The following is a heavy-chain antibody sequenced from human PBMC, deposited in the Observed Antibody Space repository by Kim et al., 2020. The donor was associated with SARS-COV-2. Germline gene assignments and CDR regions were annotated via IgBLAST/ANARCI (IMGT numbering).Heavy chain of an antibody. D-gene: IGHD5-18*01. CDR3: ARGLYSYDLSPRSWFDP. J-gene: IGHJ5*02. V-gene: IGHV1-69*01. Sequence: KVQGRVTITADESTSTAYMELSSLRSEDTAVYYCARGLYSYDLSPRSWFDPWGQGTLVTVSS.